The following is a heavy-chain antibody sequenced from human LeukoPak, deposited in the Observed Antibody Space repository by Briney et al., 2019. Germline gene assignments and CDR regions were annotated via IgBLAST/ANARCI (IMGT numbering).Heavy chain of an antibody. V-gene: IGHV4-38-2*01. J-gene: IGHJ4*02. D-gene: IGHD3-16*01. CDR3: ARYDSRGSASTRFDY. CDR1: GYSHCKNYY. CDR2: IYGTGST. Sequence: SETLSLTCAVSGYSHCKNYYWGWIRQPPGKGLEWIGRIYGTGSTSYNPSLMNRVTMSVDTSKNHFSLKLTSVTAADTAVYYCARYDSRGSASTRFDYWGQRILVTISS.